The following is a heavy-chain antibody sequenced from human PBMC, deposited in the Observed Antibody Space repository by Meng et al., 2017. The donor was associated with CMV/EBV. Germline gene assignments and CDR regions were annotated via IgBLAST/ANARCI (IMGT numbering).Heavy chain of an antibody. CDR1: GFPLSGSA. CDR3: TRPTYDSSGLTFDY. D-gene: IGHD3-22*01. Sequence: GFPLSGSAMHWVRQAPGKGLEWVGRIRSKANNYATTYAASVKGRFTMSRDDSKNTAYLQMSSLKTEDTAVYYCTRPTYDSSGLTFDYWGQGTLVTVSS. CDR2: IRSKANNYAT. V-gene: IGHV3-73*01. J-gene: IGHJ4*02.